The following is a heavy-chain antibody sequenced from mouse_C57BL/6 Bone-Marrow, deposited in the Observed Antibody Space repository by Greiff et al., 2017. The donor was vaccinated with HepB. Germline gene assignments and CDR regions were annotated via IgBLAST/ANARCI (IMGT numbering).Heavy chain of an antibody. CDR3: ARGDQLGLYYFDY. CDR1: GFTFSSYA. Sequence: EVKLMESGGGLVKPGGSLKLSCAASGFTFSSYAMSWVRQTPEKRLEWVATISDGGSYTYYPDNVKGRFTISRDKAKNNLYLQMSQLKSEDTAMYYGARGDQLGLYYFDYWGQGTTLTVSS. J-gene: IGHJ2*01. V-gene: IGHV5-4*03. D-gene: IGHD4-1*02. CDR2: ISDGGSYT.